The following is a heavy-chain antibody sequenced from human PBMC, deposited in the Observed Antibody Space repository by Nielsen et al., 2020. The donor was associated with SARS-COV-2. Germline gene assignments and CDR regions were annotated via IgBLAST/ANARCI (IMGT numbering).Heavy chain of an antibody. J-gene: IGHJ4*02. D-gene: IGHD3-10*01. CDR1: GFTFSSYA. V-gene: IGHV3-74*01. CDR2: IHSDVRTT. CDR3: ARGGTSGSLDY. Sequence: GGSLRLSCAASGFTFSSYAMSWVRQAPGKGLVWVTHIHSDVRTTSYTDSVKGRFTISRDNAKNTLYLQMNSLRAEDTAVYYCARGGTSGSLDYWGQGTLVTVSS.